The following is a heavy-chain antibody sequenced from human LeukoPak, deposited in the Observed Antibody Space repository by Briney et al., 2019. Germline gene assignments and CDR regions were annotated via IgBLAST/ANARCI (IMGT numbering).Heavy chain of an antibody. J-gene: IGHJ4*02. D-gene: IGHD3-3*01. CDR2: ISSSGSFL. Sequence: PGGSLRLSCAASGFTFSSYAMYWVRQAPGKGLEWVSSISSSGSFLYYADSVKGRFTISRDNAKNSLYLQMSSLRVEDTAVYFCARGLFGVINPTDYWGQGTLVTVSS. CDR3: ARGLFGVINPTDY. V-gene: IGHV3-21*01. CDR1: GFTFSSYA.